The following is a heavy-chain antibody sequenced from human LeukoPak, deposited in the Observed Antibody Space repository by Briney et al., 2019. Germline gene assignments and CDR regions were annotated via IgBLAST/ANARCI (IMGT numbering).Heavy chain of an antibody. D-gene: IGHD5-18*01. V-gene: IGHV1-2*02. CDR1: GYTFTGYY. J-gene: IGHJ4*02. CDR2: INPNSGGT. CDR3: ARVGSYGTEDFDY. Sequence: ASVKVSCKASGYTFTGYYMHWVRQAPGQGLEWMGWINPNSGGTNYAQKFQGRVTMTRDTSISTAYMGLSRLRSDDTAVYYCARVGSYGTEDFDYWGQGTLVAVSS.